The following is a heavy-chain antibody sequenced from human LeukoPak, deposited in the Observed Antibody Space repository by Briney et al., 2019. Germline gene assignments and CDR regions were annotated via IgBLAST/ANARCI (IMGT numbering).Heavy chain of an antibody. V-gene: IGHV3-48*01. CDR3: ARAGVGATQGVNY. Sequence: AGGSLRLSCAASGFTFSSYAMNWVRQAPGKGLEWVSYISSSSSTIYYADSVKGRFTISRDNAKNSLYLQMNSLRAEDTAVYYCARAGVGATQGVNYWGQGTLVTVSS. J-gene: IGHJ4*02. D-gene: IGHD1-26*01. CDR2: ISSSSSTI. CDR1: GFTFSSYA.